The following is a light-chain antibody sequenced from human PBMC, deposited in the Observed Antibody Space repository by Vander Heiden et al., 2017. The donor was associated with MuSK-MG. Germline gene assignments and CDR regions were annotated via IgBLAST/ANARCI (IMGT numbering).Light chain of an antibody. J-gene: IGLJ3*02. Sequence: QSALTLPASASGSPGPSLTISCTGTSSDVGSYNLVSWYQQHPGKAPKLMIYEGSKRPSGVSNRFSGSKSGNTASLTISGLQAEDEADYYCCSYAGSSTLVFGGGTKLTVL. V-gene: IGLV2-23*01. CDR2: EGS. CDR3: CSYAGSSTLV. CDR1: SSDVGSYNL.